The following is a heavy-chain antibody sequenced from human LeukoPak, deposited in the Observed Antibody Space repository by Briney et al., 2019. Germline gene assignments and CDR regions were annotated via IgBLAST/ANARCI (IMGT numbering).Heavy chain of an antibody. J-gene: IGHJ4*02. Sequence: QPGGSLRLSCAASGFTFSSYEMNWVRQAPGKGLEWVSYISSSAGTTYYADSVKGRFTISRDNAKNSLYLQMNSLRAEDTAVYYCANLVRSSSRDYWGQGTLVTVSS. CDR2: ISSSAGTT. D-gene: IGHD6-6*01. V-gene: IGHV3-48*03. CDR1: GFTFSSYE. CDR3: ANLVRSSSRDY.